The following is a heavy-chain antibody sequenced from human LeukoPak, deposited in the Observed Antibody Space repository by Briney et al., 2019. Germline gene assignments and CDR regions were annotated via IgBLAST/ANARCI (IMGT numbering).Heavy chain of an antibody. D-gene: IGHD3-10*01. Sequence: GGSLRLSCAASGFTISFYWRSWVRQAPGKGLEWVANINQVASEKNYVDSVKGRFTISRDNANNSLYLKMNSVRAEDTAMYYCVRDGGYYGPDSWGQGALVSVSS. CDR1: GFTISFYW. V-gene: IGHV3-7*04. CDR3: VRDGGYYGPDS. CDR2: INQVASEK. J-gene: IGHJ4*02.